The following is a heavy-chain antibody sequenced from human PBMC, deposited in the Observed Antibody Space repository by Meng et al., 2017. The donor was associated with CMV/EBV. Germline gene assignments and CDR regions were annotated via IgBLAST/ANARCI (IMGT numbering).Heavy chain of an antibody. Sequence: GESLKISWVASGFAFSRYSMNWVRQAPGKGLEWVSSIPSVRNYVDYVDSVKGRFTISRDNAKNSLFLQMNSLRADDTAVYYCARKGEYSGYDNYYGSVHWGQGTSVTVSS. CDR3: ARKGEYSGYDNYYGSVH. J-gene: IGHJ4*02. CDR2: IPSVRNYV. V-gene: IGHV3-21*01. CDR1: GFAFSRYS. D-gene: IGHD3-9*01.